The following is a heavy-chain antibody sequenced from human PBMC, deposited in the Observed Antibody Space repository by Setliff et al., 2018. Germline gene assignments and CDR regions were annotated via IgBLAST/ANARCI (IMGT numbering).Heavy chain of an antibody. V-gene: IGHV4-4*07. CDR2: LYTSGDT. D-gene: IGHD2-15*01. CDR1: GGSISSHY. Sequence: LSLTCTVSGGSISSHYWTWIRQPAGKGLEWIGRLYTSGDTNYNPSLKSRVSMSLDTSKNQFSLTLSSVTAADTAVCYCARDRVVVLAGRRGFYFDYWGQGTLVTVSS. J-gene: IGHJ4*02. CDR3: ARDRVVVLAGRRGFYFDY.